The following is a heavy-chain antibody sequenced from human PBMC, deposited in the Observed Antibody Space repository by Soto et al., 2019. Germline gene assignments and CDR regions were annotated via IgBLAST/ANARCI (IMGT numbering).Heavy chain of an antibody. V-gene: IGHV3-21*01. CDR2: IGTSGSYI. J-gene: IGHJ4*02. CDR3: ARGSAFIGLDY. D-gene: IGHD1-26*01. Sequence: EVQLVESGGGLVKPGGSLRLSCAVSGFIFSRYSMNWVRQAPGKGLEWVSSIGTSGSYIYDTDSVKGRFTISRDNTKGSLYLQMNSLRAEDTAIYYCARGSAFIGLDYWGQGTPVTVSS. CDR1: GFIFSRYS.